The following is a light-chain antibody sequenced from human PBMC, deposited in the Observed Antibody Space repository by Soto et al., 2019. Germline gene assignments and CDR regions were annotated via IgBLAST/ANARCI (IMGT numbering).Light chain of an antibody. V-gene: IGKV1-39*01. CDR3: QQSYSTPPT. CDR1: QSISSY. Sequence: DIQMTQSPSSLSASVVDRVTITCRASQSISSYLNWYQHKPGKAPKLLIYGASSLQSGVPSRFSGSGSGTDFTLTISSLQPEDFATYYCQQSYSTPPTFGQGTKVDIK. J-gene: IGKJ1*01. CDR2: GAS.